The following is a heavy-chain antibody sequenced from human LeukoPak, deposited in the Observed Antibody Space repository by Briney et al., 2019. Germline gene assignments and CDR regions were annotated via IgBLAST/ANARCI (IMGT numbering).Heavy chain of an antibody. D-gene: IGHD5-12*01. J-gene: IGHJ4*02. CDR1: GYTFTSYG. CDR3: ARGTYSGYDKLGKFGY. V-gene: IGHV1-18*01. CDR2: ISAYNGNT. Sequence: ASVKVSCKASGYTFTSYGISWVRQAPGQGLEWMGWISAYNGNTNYAQKLQGRVTMTTDTSTSTAYMELRSLRSDDTAVYYCARGTYSGYDKLGKFGYWGQGTLVTVSS.